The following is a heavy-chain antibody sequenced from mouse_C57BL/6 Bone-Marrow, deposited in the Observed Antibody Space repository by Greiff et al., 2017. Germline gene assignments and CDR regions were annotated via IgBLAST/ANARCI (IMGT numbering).Heavy chain of an antibody. V-gene: IGHV1-82*01. D-gene: IGHD2-3*01. CDR1: GYAFSSSW. Sequence: QVQLQQSGPELVKPGASVKISCKASGYAFSSSWMNWVKQRPGKGLEWIGRIYPGDGDTNYNGKFKGKATLTADKSSSTAYMQLSSLTSEDSAVYFCAREERGWLLPHWYFDVWGTGTTVTVSS. J-gene: IGHJ1*03. CDR2: IYPGDGDT. CDR3: AREERGWLLPHWYFDV.